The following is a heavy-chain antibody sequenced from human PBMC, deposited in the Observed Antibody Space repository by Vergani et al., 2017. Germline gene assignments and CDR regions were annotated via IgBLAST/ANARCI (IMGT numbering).Heavy chain of an antibody. CDR1: GFIFSSYG. V-gene: IGHV3-33*01. J-gene: IGHJ4*02. CDR3: AIDRLGLQRYYGSFFDY. Sequence: QVQLVESGGRVVQPGRSLRLSCAASGFIFSSYGIHWVRQAPGKGLEWVAVIWYDGSNKYYADSVKGRFTISRDNSKNKLYLQMNSLRAEDTAIYYCAIDRLGLQRYYGSFFDYWGQGTLVTVSS. CDR2: IWYDGSNK. D-gene: IGHD3-10*01.